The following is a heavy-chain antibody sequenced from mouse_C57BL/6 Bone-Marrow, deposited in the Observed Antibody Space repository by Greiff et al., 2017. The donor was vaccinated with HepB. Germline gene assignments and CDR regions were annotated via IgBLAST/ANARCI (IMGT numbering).Heavy chain of an antibody. CDR2: IHPKSGST. CDR3: AREGDYDGAMDD. V-gene: IGHV1-64*01. Sequence: VQLQQSGAELVKPGASVKLSCKASGYTFTSYWMHWVKQRPGQGLEWIGMIHPKSGSTNYNEKFKSKATLTVDKSSSTADMQLSSLTSEDSAVYYCAREGDYDGAMDDWGQGTSVTVSS. J-gene: IGHJ4*01. D-gene: IGHD2-4*01. CDR1: GYTFTSYW.